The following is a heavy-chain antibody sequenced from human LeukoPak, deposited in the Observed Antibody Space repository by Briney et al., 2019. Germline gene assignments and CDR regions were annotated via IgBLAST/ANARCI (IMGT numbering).Heavy chain of an antibody. CDR2: INPSGGST. J-gene: IGHJ5*02. CDR3: ARGPVYDSSGYYYDSWFDP. CDR1: GYTFTSYY. V-gene: IGHV1-46*01. D-gene: IGHD3-22*01. Sequence: ASVKVSCKASGYTFTSYYMHWVRQAPGQGLEWMGIINPSGGSTGYAQKFQGRVTMTRDTSTSTVYMELSSLRSEDTAVYYCARGPVYDSSGYYYDSWFDPWGQGTLVTVSS.